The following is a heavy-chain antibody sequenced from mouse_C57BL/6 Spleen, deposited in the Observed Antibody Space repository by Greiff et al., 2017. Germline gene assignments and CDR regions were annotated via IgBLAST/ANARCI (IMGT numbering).Heavy chain of an antibody. Sequence: QVQLKESGPGLVAPSQSLSITCTVSGFSLTSYGVDWVRQSPGKGLEWLGAIWGVGSTNYNSALKSRLSISKDNSKSQVFLKMNSLKTDDTAMYYCASGGFAYWGQGTLVTVSA. J-gene: IGHJ3*01. CDR3: ASGGFAY. CDR2: IWGVGST. V-gene: IGHV2-6*01. CDR1: GFSLTSYG.